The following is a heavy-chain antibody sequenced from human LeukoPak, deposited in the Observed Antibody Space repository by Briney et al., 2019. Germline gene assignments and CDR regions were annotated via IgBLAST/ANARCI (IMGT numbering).Heavy chain of an antibody. CDR3: AKRFYGGACRGGQLDY. CDR1: GFTFSSYA. Sequence: GGSLRLSCAASGFTFSSYAMHWVRQAPGKGLEWVAVISYDGSQKYYADSVEGRFTISRDSSKNTLYLQMNSLRAEDTAVYYWAKRFYGGACRGGQLDYLGQGTL. J-gene: IGHJ4*01. CDR2: ISYDGSQK. V-gene: IGHV3-30*18. D-gene: IGHD3-16*01.